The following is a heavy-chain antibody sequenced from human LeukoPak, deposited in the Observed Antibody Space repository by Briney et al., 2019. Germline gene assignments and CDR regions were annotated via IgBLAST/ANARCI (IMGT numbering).Heavy chain of an antibody. CDR3: ARGRGYDSSGYYRYYYYYMDV. CDR1: GGSFSGYY. Sequence: PSETLSLTCAVYGGSFSGYYWSWIGQPPGKGLEWIGEINHSGSTNYNPSLKSRVTISVDTSKNQFSLKLSSVTAADTAVYYCARGRGYDSSGYYRYYYYYMDVWGKGTTVTVSS. V-gene: IGHV4-34*01. J-gene: IGHJ6*03. CDR2: INHSGST. D-gene: IGHD3-22*01.